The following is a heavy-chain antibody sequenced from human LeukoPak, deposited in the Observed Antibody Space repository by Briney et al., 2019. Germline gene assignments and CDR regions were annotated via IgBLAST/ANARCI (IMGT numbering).Heavy chain of an antibody. CDR1: GFTFSSYA. CDR2: ISGSGGST. CDR3: AKDPHPPQKYQLLGLFAFDI. Sequence: GGSLRLSCAASGFTFSSYAMSWVRQAPGKGLEWVSAISGSGGSTYYAASVKGRFTISRDNSKNTLYLQMNSLRAEDTAVYYCAKDPHPPQKYQLLGLFAFDIWGQGTMVTVSS. J-gene: IGHJ3*02. D-gene: IGHD2-2*01. V-gene: IGHV3-23*01.